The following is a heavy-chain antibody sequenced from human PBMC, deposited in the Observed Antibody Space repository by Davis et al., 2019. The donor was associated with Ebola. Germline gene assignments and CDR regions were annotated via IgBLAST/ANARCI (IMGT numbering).Heavy chain of an antibody. Sequence: GESLKISCAASGFTFSSYAMSWVRQAPGKGLEWVSTISGGGDNTYYADSVKGRFTISRDNSKNTLYLQMNSLRAEDMAVYYCARAWRQQLVFDYWGQGTLVTVSS. CDR3: ARAWRQQLVFDY. CDR2: ISGGGDNT. CDR1: GFTFSSYA. D-gene: IGHD6-13*01. V-gene: IGHV3-23*01. J-gene: IGHJ4*02.